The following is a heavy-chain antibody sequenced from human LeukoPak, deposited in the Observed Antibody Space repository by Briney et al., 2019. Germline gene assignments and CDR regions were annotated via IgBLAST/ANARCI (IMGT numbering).Heavy chain of an antibody. CDR3: ARQAATAYDYFDY. CDR1: GYSFSTHW. D-gene: IGHD1-1*01. V-gene: IGHV5-51*01. CDR2: IYPGDSDT. J-gene: IGHJ4*02. Sequence: GEPLKISCKGSGYSFSTHWIGWVRQMPGKGLEWMGIIYPGDSDTRYGPSFQGQVTISADKSISTAYLQWSSLKASDTAMYYCARQAATAYDYFDYWGQGTPVTVSS.